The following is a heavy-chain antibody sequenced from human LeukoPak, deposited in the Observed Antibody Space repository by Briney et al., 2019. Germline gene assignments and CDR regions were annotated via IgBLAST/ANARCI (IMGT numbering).Heavy chain of an antibody. CDR3: AKHIVVVPAAGDSFDY. D-gene: IGHD2-2*01. J-gene: IGHJ4*02. Sequence: SGGSLRLSCAASGFTFSNYAMSWVRQAPGKGLEWVSDISGSSGSTYYADSVKGRFTISRDNSKNTLFLQMSSLRAEDTAVYYCAKHIVVVPAAGDSFDYWGQGTLVTVSS. V-gene: IGHV3-23*01. CDR1: GFTFSNYA. CDR2: ISGSSGST.